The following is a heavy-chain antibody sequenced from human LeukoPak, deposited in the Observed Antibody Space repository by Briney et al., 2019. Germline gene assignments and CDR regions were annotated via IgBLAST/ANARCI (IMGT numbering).Heavy chain of an antibody. CDR3: ARFNFWSGYYNY. CDR1: GGSFSGYY. J-gene: IGHJ4*02. V-gene: IGHV4-34*01. Sequence: SETLSLTCAVYGGSFSGYYWSWIRQPPGKGLEWIGEINHSGSTNYNPSLKSRVTISVDTSKNQFSLRLSSVTAADTAVYYCARFNFWSGYYNYWGQGTLVTVSS. CDR2: INHSGST. D-gene: IGHD3-3*01.